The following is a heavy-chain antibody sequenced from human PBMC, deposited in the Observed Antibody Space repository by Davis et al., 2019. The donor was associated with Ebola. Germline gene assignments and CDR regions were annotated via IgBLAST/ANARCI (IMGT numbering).Heavy chain of an antibody. Sequence: GESLKISCAASGFTFSSYWMSWVRQAPGKGLEWVANIKQDGSEKYYVDSVKGRFTISRDNAKNSLYLQMNSLRAEDTALYYCAKDRRNTVTSKYYYYYGMDVWGQGTTVTVSS. CDR1: GFTFSSYW. V-gene: IGHV3-7*03. CDR2: IKQDGSEK. J-gene: IGHJ6*02. D-gene: IGHD4-11*01. CDR3: AKDRRNTVTSKYYYYYGMDV.